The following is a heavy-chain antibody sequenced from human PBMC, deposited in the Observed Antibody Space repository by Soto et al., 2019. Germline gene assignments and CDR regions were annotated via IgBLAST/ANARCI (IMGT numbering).Heavy chain of an antibody. CDR1: GFTFSNYA. CDR2: ISSAGRT. V-gene: IGHV3-23*01. J-gene: IGHJ4*02. Sequence: GGSLRLSCVASGFTFSNYAMSWVRQAPGKGLEWVSAISSAGRTYYADSVKGRFTISRDNSKNTLYLQMNSLRAEDTAVHYCAKAESSYASAWYAYWGQGTLVTVSS. CDR3: AKAESSYASAWYAY. D-gene: IGHD6-19*01.